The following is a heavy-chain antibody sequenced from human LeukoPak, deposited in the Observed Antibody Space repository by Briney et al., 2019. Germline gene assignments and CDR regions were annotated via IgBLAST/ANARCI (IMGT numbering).Heavy chain of an antibody. Sequence: SETLSLTCAVYGGSFRGYYWSWIRQPPGTGLEWIGEINHSGSTNYNPSLKSRVTISGDTSKNQVSLKLSSVTAADTAVYYCARVKGYCSGGSCYSDWYFDLWGRGTLVTVSS. CDR3: ARVKGYCSGGSCYSDWYFDL. CDR2: INHSGST. CDR1: GGSFRGYY. D-gene: IGHD2-15*01. V-gene: IGHV4-34*01. J-gene: IGHJ2*01.